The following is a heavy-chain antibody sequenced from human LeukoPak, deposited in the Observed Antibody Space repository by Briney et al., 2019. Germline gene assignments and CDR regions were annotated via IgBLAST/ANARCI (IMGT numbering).Heavy chain of an antibody. CDR3: ARAMIVVVLFDY. J-gene: IGHJ4*02. V-gene: IGHV4-38-2*01. D-gene: IGHD3-22*01. CDR2: IYHSGST. CDR1: GGSFSGYY. Sequence: SETLSLTCAVYGGSFSGYYWGWIRQPPGKGLEWIGSIYHSGSTYYNPSLKSRVTISVDTSKNQFSLKLSSVTAADTAVYYCARAMIVVVLFDYWGQGTLVTVSS.